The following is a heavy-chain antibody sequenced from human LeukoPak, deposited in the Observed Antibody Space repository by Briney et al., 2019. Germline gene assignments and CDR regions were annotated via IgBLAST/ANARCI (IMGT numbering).Heavy chain of an antibody. CDR3: ARPVVRGVLNFDY. V-gene: IGHV3-48*03. CDR2: ISSSSGSTI. D-gene: IGHD3-10*01. J-gene: IGHJ4*02. Sequence: QPGGSLRLPCAASGFTFSSYEMNWVRQAPGKGLEWVSFISSSSGSTIYYADSVKGRFTISRDNAKNSVYLQMNSLRAEDTAVYYCARPVVRGVLNFDYWGQGTQVTVSS. CDR1: GFTFSSYE.